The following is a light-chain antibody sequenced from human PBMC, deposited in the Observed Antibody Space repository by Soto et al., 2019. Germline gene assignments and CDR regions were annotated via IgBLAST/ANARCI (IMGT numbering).Light chain of an antibody. CDR1: QSFSSTY. CDR3: QQYGSSPYT. J-gene: IGKJ2*01. CDR2: GAS. V-gene: IGKV3-20*01. Sequence: EIVLTQSPGTLSLSPGERATLSCRASQSFSSTYLAWYQQKPGQAPRLLIYGASSRATGIPDRFSGSGSGTDFTLTISRLEPEDSAVYYCQQYGSSPYTFGPGTKLEIK.